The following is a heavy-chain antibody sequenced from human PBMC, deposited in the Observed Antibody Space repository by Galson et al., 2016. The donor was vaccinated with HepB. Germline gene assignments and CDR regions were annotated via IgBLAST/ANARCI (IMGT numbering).Heavy chain of an antibody. V-gene: IGHV3-23*01. Sequence: SLRLSCAASGFPFTTSAPNWVRQAPGKGLQWVSFISGSGTTTFYTDSVKGRFTISRDNSKNMLYLQMDSLRAEDTAVYSCAKPRRYNHDALHIWGQGTMVTVSS. D-gene: IGHD5-18*01. CDR2: ISGSGTTT. CDR3: AKPRRYNHDALHI. CDR1: GFPFTTSA. J-gene: IGHJ3*02.